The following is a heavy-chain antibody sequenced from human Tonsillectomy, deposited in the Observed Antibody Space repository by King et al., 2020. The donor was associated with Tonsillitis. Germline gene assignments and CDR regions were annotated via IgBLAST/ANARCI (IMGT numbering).Heavy chain of an antibody. Sequence: VQLQQWGAGLLKPSETLSLTCAVYGGSFCGYYWSCIRQSPGKGLEWIGEINYMGSTNYNPSLKRCVTISVDTSKNHFSLKHSSVTAADTAVYYCARGGYTYAYRNDAFDIWGQGTMVTVSS. CDR3: ARGGYTYAYRNDAFDI. V-gene: IGHV4-34*01. CDR1: GGSFCGYY. D-gene: IGHD3-16*01. CDR2: INYMGST. J-gene: IGHJ3*02.